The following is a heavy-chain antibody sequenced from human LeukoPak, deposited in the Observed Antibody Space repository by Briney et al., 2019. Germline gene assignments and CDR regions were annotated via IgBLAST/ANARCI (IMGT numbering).Heavy chain of an antibody. CDR3: ASGRDEYSSSLDY. J-gene: IGHJ4*02. Sequence: ASETLSLTCAVYGGSFSGYYWSWIRQPPGKGLEWIGEINHSGSTNYNPSLKSRVTISVDTSKNQFSLKLSSVTAADTAVYYCASGRDEYSSSLDYWGQGTLVTVSS. V-gene: IGHV4-34*01. D-gene: IGHD6-6*01. CDR1: GGSFSGYY. CDR2: INHSGST.